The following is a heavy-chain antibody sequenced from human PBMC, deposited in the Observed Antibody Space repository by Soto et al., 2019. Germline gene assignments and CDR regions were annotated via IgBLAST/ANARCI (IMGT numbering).Heavy chain of an antibody. Sequence: ASVKVSCKASGYTFTGYYMHWVRQAPGQGLEWMGWINPNSGGTNYAQKFQGRVTMTRDTSISTAYMELSRLRSDDTAMYYCARVKRVTYYYDTSGYRGRAFDISGQATMVTVSS. CDR2: INPNSGGT. CDR1: GYTFTGYY. D-gene: IGHD3-22*01. J-gene: IGHJ3*02. V-gene: IGHV1-2*02. CDR3: ARVKRVTYYYDTSGYRGRAFDI.